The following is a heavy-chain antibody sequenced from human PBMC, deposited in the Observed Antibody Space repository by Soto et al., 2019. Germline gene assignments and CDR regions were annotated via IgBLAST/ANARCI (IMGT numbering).Heavy chain of an antibody. D-gene: IGHD6-13*01. CDR2: ISYDGSNR. V-gene: IGHV3-30*18. CDR3: AKDEAGYSSSWYPFDY. J-gene: IGHJ4*02. CDR1: GFTLSTYG. Sequence: QVQLVESGGGVVQPGRSLRLSCAASGFTLSTYGMHWVRQAPGKGLEWVAVISYDGSNRYYADSVKGRFTISRDNSKNXLYLQMNSLRAEDTAVYYCAKDEAGYSSSWYPFDYWGQGTLVTVSS.